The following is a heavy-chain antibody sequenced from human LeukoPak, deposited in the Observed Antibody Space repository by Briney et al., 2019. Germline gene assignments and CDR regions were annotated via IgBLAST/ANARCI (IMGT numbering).Heavy chain of an antibody. V-gene: IGHV1-2*02. CDR2: INPNSGGT. J-gene: IGHJ5*02. D-gene: IGHD6-19*01. CDR3: ARPPPDSSGWYSPPPRGNWFAP. Sequence: ASVTVSCKASGYTFTGYYMHWVRQAPGQGLEWMGWINPNSGGTNYAQKFQGRVTMTRDTSISTAYMELSRLRSDDTAVYYCARPPPDSSGWYSPPPRGNWFAPWGQETLVTVSS. CDR1: GYTFTGYY.